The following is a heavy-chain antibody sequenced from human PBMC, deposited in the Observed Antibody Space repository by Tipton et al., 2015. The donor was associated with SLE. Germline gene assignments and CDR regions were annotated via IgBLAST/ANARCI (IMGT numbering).Heavy chain of an antibody. CDR2: IYSGGST. CDR3: AKDQSMIVVVSYFDY. CDR1: GFTVSSNY. Sequence: SLRLSCAASGFTVSSNYMSWVRQAPGKGLEWVSVIYSGGSTYYADSVKGRFTISRDNSKNTLYLQMNSLRAEDTAVYYCAKDQSMIVVVSYFDYWGQGTLVTVSS. J-gene: IGHJ4*02. V-gene: IGHV3-53*05. D-gene: IGHD3-22*01.